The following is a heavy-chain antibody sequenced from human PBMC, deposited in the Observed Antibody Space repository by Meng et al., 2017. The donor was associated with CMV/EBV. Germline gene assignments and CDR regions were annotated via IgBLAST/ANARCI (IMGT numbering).Heavy chain of an antibody. J-gene: IGHJ4*02. Sequence: SVKVSCKASGYTFTSYYMHWVRQAPGQGLEWMGIINPSGGSTSYAQKFQGRVTMTRDTSTSTVYMELSSLRSEDTAVYYCARASGAAAGPIDFDYWGQGTLVTVSS. V-gene: IGHV1-46*01. CDR2: INPSGGST. D-gene: IGHD6-13*01. CDR3: ARASGAAAGPIDFDY. CDR1: GYTFTSYY.